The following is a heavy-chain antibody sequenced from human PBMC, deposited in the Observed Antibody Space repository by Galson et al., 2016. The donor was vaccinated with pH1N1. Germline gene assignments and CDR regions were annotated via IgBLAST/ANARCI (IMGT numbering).Heavy chain of an antibody. CDR1: GFTFSNYW. V-gene: IGHV3-7*01. Sequence: SLRLSCAASGFTFSNYWMHWVRQVPGRGREWGANIKEVGGRKNYVDSVRGRFTISRDNAKNSLYLQMNSLRDEDTALYYCARAIGSRSAYWGQGTLVTVSS. CDR2: IKEVGGRK. CDR3: ARAIGSRSAY. D-gene: IGHD3-16*02. J-gene: IGHJ4*02.